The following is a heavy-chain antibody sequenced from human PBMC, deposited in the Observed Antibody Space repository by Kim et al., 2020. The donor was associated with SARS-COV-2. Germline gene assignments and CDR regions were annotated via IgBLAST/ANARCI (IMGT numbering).Heavy chain of an antibody. V-gene: IGHV5-51*01. CDR3: ARQSTWNIDY. CDR2: IYPGDSDT. D-gene: IGHD1-1*01. Sequence: GESLKISCKGSGYRFTNYWIGWVRQMPGKGLEWMGIIYPGDSDTSYSPSFQGQVTISADKSISTAYLQWNSLQASDTAMYYCARQSTWNIDYWGQGTLVTVSS. CDR1: GYRFTNYW. J-gene: IGHJ4*02.